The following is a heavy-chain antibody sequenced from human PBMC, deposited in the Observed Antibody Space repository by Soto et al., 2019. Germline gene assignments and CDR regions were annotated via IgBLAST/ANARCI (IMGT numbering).Heavy chain of an antibody. D-gene: IGHD1-26*01. CDR3: ATQEVGGSYVYTFDP. J-gene: IGHJ5*02. CDR1: GGSISSSSYY. Sequence: SETLSLTCTVSGGSISSSSYYWGWIRQPPGKGLEWIGSIDYSGSTYYNPSLKSRVTISVDTSKNHFSLKLSSVTAADTAVYYCATQEVGGSYVYTFDPWGQGTLVTVSS. CDR2: IDYSGST. V-gene: IGHV4-39*02.